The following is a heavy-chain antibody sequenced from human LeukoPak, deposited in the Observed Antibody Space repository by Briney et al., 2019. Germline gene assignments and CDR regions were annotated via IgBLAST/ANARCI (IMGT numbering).Heavy chain of an antibody. J-gene: IGHJ4*02. CDR1: GFTVSSNY. Sequence: GGSLRLSCAASGFTVSSNYMSWVRQAPGKGLEWVANIKQDGSEKYYVDSVKDRFTISRDNSKNSLYLKMNSLRAEDTAVYYCARVIWNWSYRGDYFDYWGQGTLVTVS. CDR3: ARVIWNWSYRGDYFDY. V-gene: IGHV3-7*01. D-gene: IGHD1-7*01. CDR2: IKQDGSEK.